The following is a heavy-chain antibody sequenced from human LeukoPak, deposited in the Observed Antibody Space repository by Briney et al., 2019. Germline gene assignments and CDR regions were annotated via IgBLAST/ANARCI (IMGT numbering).Heavy chain of an antibody. CDR1: GYTFTGYY. Sequence: APVKVSCKASGYTFTGYYMHWVRQAPGQGLEWMGWINPNSGGTNYAQKFQGRVTMTRDTSISTAYMELSRLRSDDTAVYYCAREPYSSSGYFDYWGQGTLVTVSS. D-gene: IGHD6-6*01. V-gene: IGHV1-2*02. J-gene: IGHJ4*02. CDR2: INPNSGGT. CDR3: AREPYSSSGYFDY.